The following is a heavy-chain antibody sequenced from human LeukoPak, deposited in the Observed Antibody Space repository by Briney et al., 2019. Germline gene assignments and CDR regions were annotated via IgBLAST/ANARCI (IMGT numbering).Heavy chain of an antibody. Sequence: SETLSLTCTVSGGSISSYYWSWIRQPPGKGLEWTGYIYYSGSTKYNPSLKSRVAISVDKSKNQFSLKLSSVTAADTAVYYCARDSVRGITMVRGGPLGYWGQGTLVTVSS. CDR3: ARDSVRGITMVRGGPLGY. V-gene: IGHV4-59*12. D-gene: IGHD3-10*01. J-gene: IGHJ4*02. CDR2: IYYSGST. CDR1: GGSISSYY.